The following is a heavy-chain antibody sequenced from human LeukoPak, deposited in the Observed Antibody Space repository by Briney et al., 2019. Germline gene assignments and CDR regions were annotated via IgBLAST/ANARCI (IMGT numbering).Heavy chain of an antibody. CDR3: ARDHNYGSDY. Sequence: PGGSLRLSCAASGFTFRSHWMSWVRQAPGKGLEWVANIKEDGSEKYYVDSVKGRFTISRDSAKNSLYLQMNSLRVEDTAVYYCARDHNYGSDYWGQGTLVTVSS. V-gene: IGHV3-7*03. CDR1: GFTFRSHW. CDR2: IKEDGSEK. D-gene: IGHD5-18*01. J-gene: IGHJ4*02.